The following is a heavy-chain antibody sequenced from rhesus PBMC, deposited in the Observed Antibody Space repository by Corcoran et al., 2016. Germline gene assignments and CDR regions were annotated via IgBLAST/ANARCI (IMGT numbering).Heavy chain of an antibody. CDR1: GFTFSSYW. CDR2: ISERRATR. V-gene: IGHV3-100*01. CDR3: TRALPYSSGWYDFDY. J-gene: IGHJ4*01. Sequence: EVQLVESGGGLAKPGGSLRLSCAASGFTFSSYWMNWVRQAPGKGLEWVSAISERRATRYSPDSCKGLFTISRDNAKNSLCLQMNSLRAEDTAVYYCTRALPYSSGWYDFDYWGQGVLVTVSS. D-gene: IGHD6-31*01.